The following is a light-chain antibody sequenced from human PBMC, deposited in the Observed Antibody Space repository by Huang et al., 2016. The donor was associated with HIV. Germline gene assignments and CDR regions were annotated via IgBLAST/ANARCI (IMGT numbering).Light chain of an antibody. CDR1: QSVSTY. CDR3: PQRSNWPQRT. Sequence: EIVLTQSPGTLSLSPGERATLSCRASQSVSTYLAWYQQKPGQAPRLLIYDASNRATGIPARFSGSGSGTDFTLTISSLEPEDFAVYYCPQRSNWPQRTFGQGTKVEIK. V-gene: IGKV3-11*01. CDR2: DAS. J-gene: IGKJ1*01.